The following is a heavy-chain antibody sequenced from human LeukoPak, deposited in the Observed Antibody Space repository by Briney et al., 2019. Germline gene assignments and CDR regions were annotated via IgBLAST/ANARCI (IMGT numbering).Heavy chain of an antibody. J-gene: IGHJ4*02. Sequence: GGSLRLSCAASGFIFTNFWMSWVRQAPGKGLEWVANIKPDGTEKYYVDSVKGRFTISRDNAKNSLYLQMNSLRVEDTAVYYCANGFPKRHWGQGTLVTVSS. CDR1: GFIFTNFW. V-gene: IGHV3-7*02. D-gene: IGHD2-21*01. CDR3: ANGFPKRH. CDR2: IKPDGTEK.